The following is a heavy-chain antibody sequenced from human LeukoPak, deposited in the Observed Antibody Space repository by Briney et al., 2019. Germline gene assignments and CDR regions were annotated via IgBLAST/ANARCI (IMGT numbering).Heavy chain of an antibody. D-gene: IGHD3-10*01. J-gene: IGHJ4*02. V-gene: IGHV1-2*02. CDR1: GYTFTVYY. CDR2: INPNSGGT. CDR3: ARDQLWFGELLPGGY. Sequence: ASVTVSCKASGYTFTVYYMHWVRQAPGQGLEWMGWINPNSGGTNYAQKFQGRVTMTRDTSISAAYMELSRLRSDDTAVYYCARDQLWFGELLPGGYWGQGTLVTVSS.